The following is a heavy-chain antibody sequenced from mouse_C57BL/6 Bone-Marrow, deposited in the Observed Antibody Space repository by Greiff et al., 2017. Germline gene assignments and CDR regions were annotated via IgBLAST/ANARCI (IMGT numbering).Heavy chain of an antibody. CDR3: ARENYDYDVAWFAY. V-gene: IGHV1-22*01. Sequence: EVQLQQSGPELVKPGASVKMSCKASGYTFTDYNMHWVKQSHGKSLEWIGYINPNNGGTSYNQKFKGKATLTVNKSSSTAYMELRSLKSEDSAVYYCARENYDYDVAWFAYWGQGTLVTVSA. CDR2: INPNNGGT. CDR1: GYTFTDYN. J-gene: IGHJ3*01. D-gene: IGHD2-4*01.